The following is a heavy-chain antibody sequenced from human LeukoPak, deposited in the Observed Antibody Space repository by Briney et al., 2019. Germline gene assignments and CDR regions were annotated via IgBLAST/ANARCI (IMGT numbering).Heavy chain of an antibody. J-gene: IGHJ4*02. Sequence: ASVKVSCKASGYTFTSYGISWVRQAPGQGLEWMGWISAYNGNTNYAQKLQGRVTMTTDTSTSTAYMELRSLRSDDTAVYYCARDWSSSWSVSPSDYWGQGTLVTVSS. CDR2: ISAYNGNT. V-gene: IGHV1-18*01. CDR1: GYTFTSYG. CDR3: ARDWSSSWSVSPSDY. D-gene: IGHD6-13*01.